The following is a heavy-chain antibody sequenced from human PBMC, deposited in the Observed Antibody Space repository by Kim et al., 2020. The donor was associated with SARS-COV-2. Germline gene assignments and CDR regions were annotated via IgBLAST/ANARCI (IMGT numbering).Heavy chain of an antibody. V-gene: IGHV1-24*01. CDR3: ATDDPRYGDYFRMG. CDR1: GYTLTELS. J-gene: IGHJ4*02. D-gene: IGHD4-17*01. CDR2: FDPEDGET. Sequence: ASVKVSCKVSGYTLTELSMHWVRQAPGKGLEWMGGFDPEDGETIYAQKFQGRVTMTEDTSTDTAYMELSSLRSEDTAVYYCATDDPRYGDYFRMGWGQGTLVTVSS.